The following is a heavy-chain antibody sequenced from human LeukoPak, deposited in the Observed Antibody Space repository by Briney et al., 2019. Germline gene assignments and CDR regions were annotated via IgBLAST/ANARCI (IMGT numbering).Heavy chain of an antibody. V-gene: IGHV4-59*01. CDR3: ARDLGY. J-gene: IGHJ4*02. D-gene: IGHD3-16*01. CDR1: GGSISSYY. Sequence: SETLSLTCTVSGGSISSYYWSWIRQPPGKGLEWIGYIYYSGSTNYNPSLKSRVTISVDTSKNQFSLKLSSVTATDTAVYYCARDLGYWGQGTLVTVSS. CDR2: IYYSGST.